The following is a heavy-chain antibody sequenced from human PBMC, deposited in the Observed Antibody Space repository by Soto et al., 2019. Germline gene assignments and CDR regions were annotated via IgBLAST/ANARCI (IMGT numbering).Heavy chain of an antibody. Sequence: SETLSLTCTVSDGSISSYYWSWVRQPPGKGLEWIGYIYSSGTTYYNPSLKSRVTLSVDTSKTQFSLRLRSVTAADTAVYYCARTYCTNGVCSPFDYWGQGTLVTVS. CDR1: DGSISSYY. CDR2: IYSSGTT. V-gene: IGHV4-59*01. D-gene: IGHD2-8*01. J-gene: IGHJ4*02. CDR3: ARTYCTNGVCSPFDY.